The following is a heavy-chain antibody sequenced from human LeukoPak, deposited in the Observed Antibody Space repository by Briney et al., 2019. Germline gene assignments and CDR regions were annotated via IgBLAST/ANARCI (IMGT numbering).Heavy chain of an antibody. J-gene: IGHJ4*02. CDR1: GFTVSTYA. D-gene: IGHD3-10*01. Sequence: GGSLRLSCAASGFTVSTYAMSWVRQAPGKGLEWIGRIKSKTDGETTNYAEPVRGRFTISRDDSKSAVYLQMNSLKIEDTAVYYCTTDLGTYYHGSQRLIPIDYWGQGTLVTVSS. CDR3: TTDLGTYYHGSQRLIPIDY. V-gene: IGHV3-15*01. CDR2: IKSKTDGETT.